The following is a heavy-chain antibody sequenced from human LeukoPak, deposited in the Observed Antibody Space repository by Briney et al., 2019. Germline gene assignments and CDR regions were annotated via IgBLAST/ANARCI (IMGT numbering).Heavy chain of an antibody. CDR3: ASGGSYYVFDY. V-gene: IGHV1-3*01. CDR2: INAGNGNT. J-gene: IGHJ4*02. CDR1: GYTFTSYA. Sequence: GASVKVSCTASGYTFTSYAMHWVRQAPGRRLEWMGWINAGNGNTKYSQKFQGRVTITRDTSASTAYMELSSLRSEDTAVYYCASGGSYYVFDYWGQGTLVTVSS. D-gene: IGHD1-26*01.